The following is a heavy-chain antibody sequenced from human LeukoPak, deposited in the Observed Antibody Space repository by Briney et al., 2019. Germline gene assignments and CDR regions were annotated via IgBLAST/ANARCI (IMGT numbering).Heavy chain of an antibody. CDR1: RYTFTGYY. CDR2: INPNSGGT. CDR3: ARDQWSIAVAGTDWFDP. J-gene: IGHJ5*02. V-gene: IGHV1-2*02. D-gene: IGHD6-19*01. Sequence: SVKVSCQATRYTFTGYYMHEVRPAPGQGLEWMGWINPNSGGTNYAQKFQGRVTMTRDTSISTAYMELSRLRSDDTAVYYCARDQWSIAVAGTDWFDPWGQGTLVTVSS.